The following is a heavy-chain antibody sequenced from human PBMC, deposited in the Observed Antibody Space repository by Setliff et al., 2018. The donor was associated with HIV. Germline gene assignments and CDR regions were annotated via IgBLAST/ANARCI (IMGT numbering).Heavy chain of an antibody. V-gene: IGHV4-39*07. D-gene: IGHD1-26*01. J-gene: IGHJ5*01. CDR2: IFYFGSV. CDR3: VRELLGSGGTVPEVNFFDS. Sequence: LSLTCSVSGGSFNTRRTKWGWIRQSPGKGLEWIGSIFYFGSVTYNPSLKSRPLISIDTSKTQFSLNLRSVTAADTAVYYCVRELLGSGGTVPEVNFFDSWGQGTLVTVSS. CDR1: GGSFNTRRTK.